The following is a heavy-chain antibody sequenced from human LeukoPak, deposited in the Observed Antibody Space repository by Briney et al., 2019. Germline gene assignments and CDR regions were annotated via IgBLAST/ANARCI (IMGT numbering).Heavy chain of an antibody. V-gene: IGHV3-30-3*01. CDR3: EGYYGSGSPGDY. D-gene: IGHD3-10*01. CDR2: ISYDGSNK. Sequence: GGSLRLSCAASGFTFSSYAMHWVRQAPGKGLEWVAVISYDGSNKYYADSVKGRFTISRDNSKNTLYLQMNSLRAEDTAVYYCEGYYGSGSPGDYWGQGTLVTVSS. CDR1: GFTFSSYA. J-gene: IGHJ4*02.